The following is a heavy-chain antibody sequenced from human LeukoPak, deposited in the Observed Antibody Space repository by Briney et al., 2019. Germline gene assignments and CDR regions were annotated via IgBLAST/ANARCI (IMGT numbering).Heavy chain of an antibody. CDR3: ARAGNGGYYGSSGYSGYYYMDV. V-gene: IGHV4-61*02. Sequence: KASQTLSLTCTVSGGSISSGSYYWSWIRQPAGKGLEWIGRIYTSGSTHYNPSLKSRVTISVDTSKNQFSLKLSSVTAADTAVYYCARAGNGGYYGSSGYSGYYYMDVWGKGTTVTISS. D-gene: IGHD3-22*01. J-gene: IGHJ6*03. CDR1: GGSISSGSYY. CDR2: IYTSGST.